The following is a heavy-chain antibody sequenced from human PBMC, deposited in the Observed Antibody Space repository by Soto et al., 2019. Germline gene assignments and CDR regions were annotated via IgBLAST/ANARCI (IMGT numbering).Heavy chain of an antibody. V-gene: IGHV5-51*01. J-gene: IGHJ6*02. CDR1: GYSFTSYW. CDR2: IYPGDSDT. D-gene: IGHD6-6*01. Sequence: PGESLKISCKGSGYSFTSYWIGWVRQMPGKGLEWMGIIYPGDSDTRYSPSFQGQVTISADKSISTAYLQWSSLKASDTAMYYCARIIVPIAARPVYYYGMEVWGQGTTVTVSS. CDR3: ARIIVPIAARPVYYYGMEV.